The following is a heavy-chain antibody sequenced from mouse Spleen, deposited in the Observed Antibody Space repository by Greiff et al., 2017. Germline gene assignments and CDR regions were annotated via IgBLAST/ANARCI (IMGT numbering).Heavy chain of an antibody. V-gene: IGHV1-54*01. CDR2: INPGSGGT. CDR3: ARVLLRVY. CDR1: GYAFTNYL. J-gene: IGHJ3*01. D-gene: IGHD1-1*01. Sequence: QVQLKESGAELVRPGTSVKVSCKASGYAFTNYLIEWVKQRPGQGLEWIGVINPGSGGTNYNEKFKGKATLTADKSSSTAYMQLSSLTSEDSAVYFCARVLLRVYWGQGTLVTVSA.